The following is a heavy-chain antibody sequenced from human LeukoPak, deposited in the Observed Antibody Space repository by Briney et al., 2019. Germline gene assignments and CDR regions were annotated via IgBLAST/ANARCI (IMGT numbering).Heavy chain of an antibody. D-gene: IGHD5-24*01. J-gene: IGHJ4*02. V-gene: IGHV3-7*01. Sequence: PGGSLGLSCVASGFTFSSYWMSWVRQAPGKGLEWVANIKQDGSEKYYVDSVKGRFTISRDNAKNSLYLQMNSLRAEDTAVYYCAREMATTLDYWGQGTLVTVSS. CDR3: AREMATTLDY. CDR1: GFTFSSYW. CDR2: IKQDGSEK.